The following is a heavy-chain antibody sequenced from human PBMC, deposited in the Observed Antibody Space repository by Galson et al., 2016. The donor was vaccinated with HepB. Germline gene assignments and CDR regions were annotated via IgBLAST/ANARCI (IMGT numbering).Heavy chain of an antibody. Sequence: SLRLSCAASGFIFSDYGMHWVRQAPGKGLEWVTVISYDGSNKYYADSVKGRFTVSRDNSKNTLYLQMNSLRGEDSAVYYCAKDRETSYNQDYYGMDVWGQGTTVTVSS. D-gene: IGHD1-1*01. CDR1: GFIFSDYG. CDR3: AKDRETSYNQDYYGMDV. V-gene: IGHV3-30*18. CDR2: ISYDGSNK. J-gene: IGHJ6*02.